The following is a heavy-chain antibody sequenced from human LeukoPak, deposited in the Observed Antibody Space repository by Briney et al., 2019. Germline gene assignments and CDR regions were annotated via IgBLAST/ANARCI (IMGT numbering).Heavy chain of an antibody. CDR3: ARVGIAAAGKAGSWFDP. V-gene: IGHV1-2*02. D-gene: IGHD6-13*01. Sequence: ASVKVSCKASGYTFTGYYMHWVRQAPGQGLEWMGWINPNSGGTNYAQKFQGRVTMTRDTSISTAYMELSRLRSDDTAVYYCARVGIAAAGKAGSWFDPWGQGTLVTVSS. CDR1: GYTFTGYY. J-gene: IGHJ5*02. CDR2: INPNSGGT.